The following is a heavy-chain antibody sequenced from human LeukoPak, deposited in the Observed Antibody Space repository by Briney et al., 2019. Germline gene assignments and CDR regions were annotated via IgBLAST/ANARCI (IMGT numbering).Heavy chain of an antibody. J-gene: IGHJ4*02. V-gene: IGHV4-59*01. Sequence: PSETLSLTCTVSGGSISSYYWSWIRQPPGKGLEWIGYIYYSGSTNYNPSLKSRVTISVDTSKNQFSLKLSSVTAADTAVYYCAXXXXYYXLFFDYWGQGTLVTVSS. CDR2: IYYSGST. D-gene: IGHD3-10*01. CDR3: AXXXXYYXLFFDY. CDR1: GGSISSYY.